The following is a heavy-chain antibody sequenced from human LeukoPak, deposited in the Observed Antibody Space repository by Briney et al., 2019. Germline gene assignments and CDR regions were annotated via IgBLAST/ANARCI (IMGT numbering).Heavy chain of an antibody. D-gene: IGHD2-15*01. J-gene: IGHJ3*01. V-gene: IGHV3-64D*06. CDR1: GFPFNTYA. Sequence: PGGSLRLPCSASGFPFNTYAIHWVRQAPGKGLEYVAGISSNGDNTDFADSAKGRFTISRDNSKSTLFLQMNSLRAEDTAVYLCTRDSALLGVAFDLWGQGTVVTVSS. CDR2: ISSNGDNT. CDR3: TRDSALLGVAFDL.